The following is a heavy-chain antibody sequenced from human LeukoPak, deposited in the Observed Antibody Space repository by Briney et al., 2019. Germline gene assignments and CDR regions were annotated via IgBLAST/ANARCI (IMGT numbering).Heavy chain of an antibody. Sequence: AASVKVSCKASGGTFSSYAIRWVRQPPGQGLEWMGGIIPIFGTANYAQKFKGRVTITTDESTTTAYMELSRLRSEDTAVYYCARDRGMATENAGFDYWGQGTLVTVSS. CDR3: ARDRGMATENAGFDY. J-gene: IGHJ4*02. D-gene: IGHD5-24*01. CDR2: IIPIFGTA. CDR1: GGTFSSYA. V-gene: IGHV1-69*05.